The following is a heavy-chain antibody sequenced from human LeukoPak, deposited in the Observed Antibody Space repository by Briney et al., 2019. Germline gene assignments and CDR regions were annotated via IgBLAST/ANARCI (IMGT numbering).Heavy chain of an antibody. V-gene: IGHV4-34*01. CDR1: GGSFSGYY. J-gene: IGHJ6*02. CDR3: ASLHYDSSLAYYGMDV. D-gene: IGHD3-22*01. Sequence: SETLSLTCAVYGGSFSGYYWSWIRQPPGKGLEWIGEINHSGSTNYNPSLESRVTISVDTSKNQFPLKLSSVTAADTAVYYCASLHYDSSLAYYGMDVWGQGTTVTVSS. CDR2: INHSGST.